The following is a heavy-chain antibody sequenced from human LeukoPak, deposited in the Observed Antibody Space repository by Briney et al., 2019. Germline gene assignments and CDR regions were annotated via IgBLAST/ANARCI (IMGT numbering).Heavy chain of an antibody. CDR1: GFTFSSYG. CDR3: AKAQDTGVITTLFDY. V-gene: IGHV3-23*01. D-gene: IGHD3-22*01. J-gene: IGHJ4*02. CDR2: ISGSGGST. Sequence: GRSLRLSCAASGFTFSSYGMHWVRQAPGKGLEWVSAISGSGGSTCYADSVKGRFTISRDNSKNTLYLQMNSLRAEDTAVYYCAKAQDTGVITTLFDYWGQETLVTVSS.